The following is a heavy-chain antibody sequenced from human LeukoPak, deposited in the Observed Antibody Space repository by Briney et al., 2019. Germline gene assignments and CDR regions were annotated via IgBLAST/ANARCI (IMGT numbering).Heavy chain of an antibody. Sequence: GRSLRLSCAASGFTFSSYWMSWVRQAPGKGLEWVANIKQDGSEKYYVDSVKGRFTISRDNAKNSLYLQMNSLRAEDTAVYYCARDGGYYYDSSGPRGAFDYWGQGTLVTVSS. D-gene: IGHD3-22*01. CDR3: ARDGGYYYDSSGPRGAFDY. J-gene: IGHJ4*02. CDR2: IKQDGSEK. CDR1: GFTFSSYW. V-gene: IGHV3-7*01.